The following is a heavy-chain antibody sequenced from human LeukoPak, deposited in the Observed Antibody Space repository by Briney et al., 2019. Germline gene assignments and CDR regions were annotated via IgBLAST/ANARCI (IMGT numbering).Heavy chain of an antibody. J-gene: IGHJ4*02. Sequence: ASVKVSCKASGYTFTDYYMHWVRQAPGQGLEWMGWINPNSGGTYYAQRFQGRVTMTRDTSISTAYMELSRLRSDDTAVYYCGGDLIYSGSYHGDYWGQGTLVTVSS. CDR2: INPNSGGT. CDR1: GYTFTDYY. CDR3: GGDLIYSGSYHGDY. D-gene: IGHD1-26*01. V-gene: IGHV1-2*02.